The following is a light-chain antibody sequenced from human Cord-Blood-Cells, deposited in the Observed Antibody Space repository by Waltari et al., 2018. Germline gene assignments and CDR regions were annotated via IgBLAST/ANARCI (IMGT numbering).Light chain of an antibody. Sequence: IQMTTSPSTLSAPVGDRVTITCRASQSISSWLAWYQQKPGKAPKLLIYKASSLESGVPSRFSGSGSGTEFTLTISSLQPDDFATYYCQQYNSYSPYSFGQGTKLEIK. V-gene: IGKV1-5*03. CDR2: KAS. CDR3: QQYNSYSPYS. J-gene: IGKJ2*03. CDR1: QSISSW.